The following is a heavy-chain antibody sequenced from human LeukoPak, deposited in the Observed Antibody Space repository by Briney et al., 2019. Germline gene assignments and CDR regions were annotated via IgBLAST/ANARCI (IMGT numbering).Heavy chain of an antibody. CDR2: IKQDGSEK. CDR1: GFTLSDYY. Sequence: GGSLRLSCAASGFTLSDYYMSWIRQAPGKGPEWVANIKQDGSEKYYVDSVKGRFTISRDNAKNSLYLQMNSLRAEDTAVYYCARARYNWNYFDYWGQGTLVTVSS. D-gene: IGHD1-20*01. CDR3: ARARYNWNYFDY. J-gene: IGHJ4*02. V-gene: IGHV3-7*01.